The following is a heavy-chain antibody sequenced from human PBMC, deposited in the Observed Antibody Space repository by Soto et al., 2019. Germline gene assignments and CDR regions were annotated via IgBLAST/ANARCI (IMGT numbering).Heavy chain of an antibody. D-gene: IGHD4-17*01. CDR3: ARDSSGDLVDY. Sequence: XVKVSCKASGHTFTSYYMHWVRQAPGQGLEWMGIXNPSGXSPSYEQKFQXXVSVTRDXXKSKVYMEMSSLRSEDTAVYYCARDSSGDLVDYWGQGTLVTVSS. V-gene: IGHV1-46*03. CDR2: XNPSGXSP. CDR1: GHTFTSYY. J-gene: IGHJ4*02.